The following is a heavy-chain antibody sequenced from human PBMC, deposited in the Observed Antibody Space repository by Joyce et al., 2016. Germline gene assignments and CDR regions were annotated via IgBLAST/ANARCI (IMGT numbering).Heavy chain of an antibody. Sequence: QVQLVESGGGVVQPGRSLRLSCAASGFTFRNYGMHWVRQAPGKGVEWVAVIANDGNKKYYADSVKGRFTISRDNSKNTLYLQMNSLRAEDTSVYYCAKRYDYVDYWGQGTLVTVSS. CDR1: GFTFRNYG. J-gene: IGHJ4*02. V-gene: IGHV3-30*18. CDR3: AKRYDYVDY. D-gene: IGHD3-16*01. CDR2: IANDGNKK.